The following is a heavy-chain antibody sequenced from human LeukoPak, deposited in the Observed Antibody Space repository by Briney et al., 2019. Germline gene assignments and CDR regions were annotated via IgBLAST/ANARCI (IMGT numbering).Heavy chain of an antibody. J-gene: IGHJ4*02. CDR3: ARDLAYSRLDY. CDR2: VSSNGAKT. Sequence: GGSLRLSCAASGFTFSSYAITWVRQAPGKGLEWVSAVSSNGAKTYYADSVKGRFTISRDNAENSLYLQMNSPRVEDTAFYYCARDLAYSRLDYWGQGMLVTVSS. CDR1: GFTFSSYA. V-gene: IGHV3-23*01. D-gene: IGHD5-18*01.